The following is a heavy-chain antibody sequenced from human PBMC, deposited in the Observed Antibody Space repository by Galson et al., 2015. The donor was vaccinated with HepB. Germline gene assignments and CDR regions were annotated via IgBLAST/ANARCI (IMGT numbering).Heavy chain of an antibody. J-gene: IGHJ1*01. D-gene: IGHD2-21*02. Sequence: SVKVSCKASGFTFTSSAMQWVRQARGQRLEWIGWIVVGSGNTNYAQKFQERVTITRDMSTSTAYMELSSLRSEDTAVYYCAAVRLTSIVVVTTGYFQHWGQGTLVTVSS. CDR1: GFTFTSSA. CDR3: AAVRLTSIVVVTTGYFQH. CDR2: IVVGSGNT. V-gene: IGHV1-58*02.